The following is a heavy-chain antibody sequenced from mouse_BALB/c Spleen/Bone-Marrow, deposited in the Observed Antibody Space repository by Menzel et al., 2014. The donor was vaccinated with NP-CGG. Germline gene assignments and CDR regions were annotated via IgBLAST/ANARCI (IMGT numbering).Heavy chain of an antibody. V-gene: IGHV2-9*02. CDR1: GFSLXNYG. CDR2: IWAGGST. D-gene: IGHD6-1*01. CDR3: ARPTPRYYAMDY. Sequence: VKLMESGPGLVAPSQSLSITCTVSGFSLXNYGVYRVRQPPGKGLEWLGVIWAGGSTNYNSALMSRLSISKDNSKSQVFLKMNSLQTDDTAMYYCARPTPRYYAMDYWGQGTSATVSS. J-gene: IGHJ4*01.